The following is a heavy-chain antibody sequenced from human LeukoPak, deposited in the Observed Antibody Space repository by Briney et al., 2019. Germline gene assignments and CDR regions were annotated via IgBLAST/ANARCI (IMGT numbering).Heavy chain of an antibody. CDR3: ARDPEGAITPEN. Sequence: GGSLRLSCAASGFTFSSYWMSWVRQAPGKGLEWVATIKQDGSEKYYVDSVKGRFTISRDNAKHSLYLQMNSLRAEDTAVYYCARDPEGAITPENWGQGTLVTVSS. J-gene: IGHJ4*02. CDR1: GFTFSSYW. D-gene: IGHD1-26*01. CDR2: IKQDGSEK. V-gene: IGHV3-7*01.